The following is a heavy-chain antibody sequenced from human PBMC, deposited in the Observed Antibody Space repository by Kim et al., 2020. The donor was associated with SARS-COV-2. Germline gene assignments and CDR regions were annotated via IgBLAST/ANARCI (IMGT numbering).Heavy chain of an antibody. CDR2: INHSGST. J-gene: IGHJ4*02. CDR3: AGGPETSYGTVDY. V-gene: IGHV4-34*01. CDR1: GGSFSGYY. Sequence: SETLSLTCAVYGGSFSGYYWSWICQPPGKGLEWIGEINHSGSTNYNPSLKSRVTISVDTSKNQFSLKLSSVTAADTAVYYCAGGPETSYGTVDYWGQGTLVTVSS. D-gene: IGHD2-2*01.